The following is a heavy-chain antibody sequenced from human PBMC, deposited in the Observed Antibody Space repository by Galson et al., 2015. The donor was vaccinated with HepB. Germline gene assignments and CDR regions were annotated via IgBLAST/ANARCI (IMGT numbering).Heavy chain of an antibody. D-gene: IGHD6-13*01. CDR1: GFTFGDYA. CDR3: TRDSHIQQQLVPSTNDY. V-gene: IGHV3-49*03. CDR2: IRSNAYGGTT. J-gene: IGHJ4*02. Sequence: SLRLSCAASGFTFGDYAMSWFRQAPGKGLEWVGFIRSNAYGGTTEYAASVKGRFTISRDDSKSIAYLQMNSLKTEDTAVYYCTRDSHIQQQLVPSTNDYWGQGTLVTVSS.